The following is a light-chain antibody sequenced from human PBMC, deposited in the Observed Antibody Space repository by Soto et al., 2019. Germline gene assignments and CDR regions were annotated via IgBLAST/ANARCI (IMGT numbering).Light chain of an antibody. CDR2: KAS. CDR3: QQYDTWT. J-gene: IGKJ1*01. CDR1: QSLGGW. V-gene: IGKV1-5*03. Sequence: DIQMTQSPSTLSSSVGDRVTITCRASQSLGGWLAWYQQKAGKAPKLLIYKASKLQSGVPSRFSGSGSGAEFTLTISSLQPDDFATYYCQQYDTWTFGQGTRVEIK.